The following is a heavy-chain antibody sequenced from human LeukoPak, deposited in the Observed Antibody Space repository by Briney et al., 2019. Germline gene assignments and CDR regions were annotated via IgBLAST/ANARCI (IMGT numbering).Heavy chain of an antibody. CDR2: ISSSSSYI. CDR1: GFTFSSYA. CDR3: ARDNGSWYFADYYGMDV. D-gene: IGHD6-13*01. V-gene: IGHV3-21*01. J-gene: IGHJ6*02. Sequence: PGGSPGLSCAASGFTFSSYAMSWVRQAPGKGLEWVSSISSSSSYIYYADSVKGRFTISRDNAKNSLYLQMNSLRAEDTAVYYCARDNGSWYFADYYGMDVWGQGTTVTVSS.